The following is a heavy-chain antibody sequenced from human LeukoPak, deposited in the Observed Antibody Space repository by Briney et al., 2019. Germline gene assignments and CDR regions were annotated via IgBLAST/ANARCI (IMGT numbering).Heavy chain of an antibody. CDR3: ARASGYSAE. J-gene: IGHJ4*02. CDR2: IYYSGST. Sequence: SETLSLTXTVSGGSISSGDYYWSWIRQPPGKGLEWIGYIYYSGSTYYNPSLKSRVTISVDTSKNQFSLKLSSVTAANTAVYYCARASGYSAEWGQGTLVTVSS. CDR1: GGSISSGDYY. D-gene: IGHD5-18*01. V-gene: IGHV4-30-4*08.